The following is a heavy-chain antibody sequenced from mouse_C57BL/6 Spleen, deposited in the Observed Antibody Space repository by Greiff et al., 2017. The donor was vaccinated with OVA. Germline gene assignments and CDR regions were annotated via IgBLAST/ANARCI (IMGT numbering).Heavy chain of an antibody. J-gene: IGHJ4*01. CDR3: ARERVTGAMDY. Sequence: VQLQQSGPELVKPGASVKISCKASGYSFTSYYIHWVKQRPGQGLEWIGWIYPGSGNTKYNEKFKGKATLTADTSSSTAYMQLSSLTSEDSAVYYCARERVTGAMDYWGQGTSVTVSS. V-gene: IGHV1-66*01. CDR1: GYSFTSYY. CDR2: IYPGSGNT. D-gene: IGHD2-2*01.